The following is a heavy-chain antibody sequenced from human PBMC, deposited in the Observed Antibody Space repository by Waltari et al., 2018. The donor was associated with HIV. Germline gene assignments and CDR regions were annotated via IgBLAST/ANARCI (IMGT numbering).Heavy chain of an antibody. V-gene: IGHV3-9*01. D-gene: IGHD6-13*01. Sequence: EVQLVESGGGLVQPGRSLRLSCAASGFTFDDYAMHWVRQAPGKGLEWVSGISGNSGSTGYADSVKGRFTISRDNAKNSLYLQMNSLRAEDTALYYCAKDSWQQPEYFQHWGQGTLVTVAS. CDR2: ISGNSGST. J-gene: IGHJ1*01. CDR3: AKDSWQQPEYFQH. CDR1: GFTFDDYA.